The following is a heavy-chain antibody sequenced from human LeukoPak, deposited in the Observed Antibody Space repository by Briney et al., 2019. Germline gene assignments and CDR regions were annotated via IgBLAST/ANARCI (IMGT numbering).Heavy chain of an antibody. J-gene: IGHJ4*01. CDR2: ISYDGSNK. D-gene: IGHD4-17*01. V-gene: IGHV3-30-3*01. CDR1: GFTFSSYA. CDR3: ARATTGTTGGY. Sequence: GRSLRLSCAASGFTFSSYAMHWVGQAPGKGLEWVAVISYDGSNKYYADSVKGRFTISRDNSKNTLYLQMNSLRAEDTAVYYCARATTGTTGGYWGHGTLVTVSS.